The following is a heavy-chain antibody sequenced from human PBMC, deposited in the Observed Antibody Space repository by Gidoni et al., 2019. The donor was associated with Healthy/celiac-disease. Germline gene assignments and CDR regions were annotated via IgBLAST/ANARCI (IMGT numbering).Heavy chain of an antibody. CDR1: GFTFSSYA. CDR3: AKVTYYYDSTRPRSPRLYWYFDL. Sequence: EVQLLESGGGLVQPGGSLRLSCAASGFTFSSYAMSWVRQAPGKGLEWVSAISGSGGSTYYADSVKGRFTISRDNSKNTLYLQMNSLRAEDTAVYYCAKVTYYYDSTRPRSPRLYWYFDLWGRGTLVTVSS. D-gene: IGHD3-22*01. J-gene: IGHJ2*01. V-gene: IGHV3-23*01. CDR2: ISGSGGST.